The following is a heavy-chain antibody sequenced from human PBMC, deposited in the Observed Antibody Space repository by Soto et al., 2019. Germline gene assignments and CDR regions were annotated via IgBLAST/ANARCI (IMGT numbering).Heavy chain of an antibody. D-gene: IGHD5-12*01. Sequence: QVQLVESGGGVVQPGRSLRLSCAASGFTFSSYGMHWVRQAPGKGLEWVAVISYDGSNKYYADSVKGRFTISRDNSKNTLYLQMNSLRAEDTAVYYCAKDSVYSGYDWVLDYWGQGTLVTVSS. CDR2: ISYDGSNK. CDR3: AKDSVYSGYDWVLDY. CDR1: GFTFSSYG. V-gene: IGHV3-30*18. J-gene: IGHJ4*02.